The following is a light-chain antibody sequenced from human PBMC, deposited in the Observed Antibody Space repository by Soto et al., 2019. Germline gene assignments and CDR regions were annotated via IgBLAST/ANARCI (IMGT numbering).Light chain of an antibody. V-gene: IGKV3-20*01. CDR3: QQYGSSPFG. Sequence: EIVLTQSPDTLSLSPGERATLSCRASQFFGSDYLAWYQQKPGQPPRLLIYGASRRATGIPDRFSGSGSGTDFTLTISSLEPEDFAVYYCQQYGSSPFGFGPGTKVDIK. CDR2: GAS. CDR1: QFFGSDY. J-gene: IGKJ3*01.